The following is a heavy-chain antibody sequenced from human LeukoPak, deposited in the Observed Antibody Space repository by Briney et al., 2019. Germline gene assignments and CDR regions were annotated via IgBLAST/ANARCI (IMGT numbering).Heavy chain of an antibody. V-gene: IGHV3-72*01. J-gene: IGHJ4*02. D-gene: IGHD3-10*01. CDR3: ARGGVYGSGSYYDYDY. CDR2: TRNKANSYTT. CDR1: GFTFSGSA. Sequence: GGSLRLSCAASGFTFSGSAMHWVRQASGKGLEWVGRTRNKANSYTTEYAASVKGRFTISRDDSKNSLYLQMNSLKTEDTAVYYCARGGVYGSGSYYDYDYWGQGTLVTVSS.